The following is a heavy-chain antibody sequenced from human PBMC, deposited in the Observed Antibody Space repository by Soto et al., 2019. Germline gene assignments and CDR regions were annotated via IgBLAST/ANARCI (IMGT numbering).Heavy chain of an antibody. J-gene: IGHJ4*02. CDR1: GFSFSISG. Sequence: GGSLRLSCAASGFSFSISGMHWVRQPPGKGLEWGAVIWYDGKKKYYGDSVRGRFTISRANSKNTLYLEINSLGAKDTPVYYCGGDTTGLLDYGGQGPRVTVSS. CDR2: IWYDGKKK. V-gene: IGHV3-33*03. D-gene: IGHD1-1*01. CDR3: GGDTTGLLDY.